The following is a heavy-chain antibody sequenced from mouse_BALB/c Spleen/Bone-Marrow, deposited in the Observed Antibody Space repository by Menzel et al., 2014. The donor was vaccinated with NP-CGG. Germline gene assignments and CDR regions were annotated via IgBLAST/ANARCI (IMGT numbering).Heavy chain of an antibody. CDR2: IDPAIFT. D-gene: IGHD2-14*01. CDR1: GFNIKDTY. V-gene: IGHV14-3*02. J-gene: IGHJ1*01. Sequence: EVHLVESGAELVKPGASVKLSRTASGFNIKDTYLHWVKQRPEQGLDWIGRIDPAIFTKYDPKFQGKATITADTSSNTAYLHLSSLTSEDTAVYYCASYRYGWYFDVWGAGTTVTVSS. CDR3: ASYRYGWYFDV.